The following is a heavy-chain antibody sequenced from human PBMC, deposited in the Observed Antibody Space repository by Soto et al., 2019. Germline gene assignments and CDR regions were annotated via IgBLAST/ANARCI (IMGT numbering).Heavy chain of an antibody. V-gene: IGHV1-46*03. CDR3: ARAHIAARPATVEY. CDR1: GYTFTSYY. D-gene: IGHD6-6*01. J-gene: IGHJ4*02. Sequence: ASVKVSCKASGYTFTSYYMHWVRQAPGKGLEWMGIINPSGGSTSYAQKFQGRVTMSRDTSTSAVYMELSSLRSEDTAVYYCARAHIAARPATVEYWGQGTLVTVSS. CDR2: INPSGGST.